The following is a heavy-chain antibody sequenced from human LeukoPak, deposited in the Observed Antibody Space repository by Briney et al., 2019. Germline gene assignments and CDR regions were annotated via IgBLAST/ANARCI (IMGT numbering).Heavy chain of an antibody. Sequence: ASVKVSCKASGYTSTDYYIHWVRQAPGQGLEWMGWINPDSGGTNYAQKFQGRVTMTRDTSISTVYMELSRLRSDDTAVFYCTREARAGNWFDPWGQGTLVTVSS. CDR3: TREARAGNWFDP. J-gene: IGHJ5*02. D-gene: IGHD5-12*01. V-gene: IGHV1-2*02. CDR1: GYTSTDYY. CDR2: INPDSGGT.